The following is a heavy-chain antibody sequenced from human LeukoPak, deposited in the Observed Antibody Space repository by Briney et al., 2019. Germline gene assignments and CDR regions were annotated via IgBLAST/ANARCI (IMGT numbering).Heavy chain of an antibody. CDR3: ASRYYYDSSGYYWDAFDI. J-gene: IGHJ3*02. CDR1: HYTFTSYG. CDR2: ISSYNGNT. Sequence: GASVKVSCKASHYTFTSYGVSWVRQAPGQALEWMGWISSYNGNTNYAQKFQGRVTMTADTSTSTAYMELRSLRSDDTAVYYCASRYYYDSSGYYWDAFDIWGQGTMVTVSS. V-gene: IGHV1-18*01. D-gene: IGHD3-22*01.